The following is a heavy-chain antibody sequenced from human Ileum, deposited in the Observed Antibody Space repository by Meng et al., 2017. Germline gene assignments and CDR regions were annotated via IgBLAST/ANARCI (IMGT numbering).Heavy chain of an antibody. Sequence: QVQLQQSGPGLVKPSQTPSRTCAISGDSVSSNSAAWNWIRQSPSRGLEWLGRTYYRSKWYNDYAVSVKSRITINPDTFKNQFSLQLNSVTPEDTAVYYCAKDGTSGSYLGLYYWGQGTLVTVSS. CDR1: GDSVSSNSAA. V-gene: IGHV6-1*01. CDR3: AKDGTSGSYLGLYY. D-gene: IGHD1-26*01. CDR2: TYYRSKWYN. J-gene: IGHJ4*02.